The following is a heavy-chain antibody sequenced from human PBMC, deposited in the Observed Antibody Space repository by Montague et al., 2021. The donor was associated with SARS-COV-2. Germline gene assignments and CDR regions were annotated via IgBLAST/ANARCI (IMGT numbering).Heavy chain of an antibody. V-gene: IGHV3-53*01. Sequence: SLRLSCAASGFTVSSNYMSWVRQAPGKGLEWVSLIYSSGRTSYADSVKGRLTMSRDNSKNTLYLQMNSLRAEDTAVYYCARDFGESRDHWGQGTLVTVSS. J-gene: IGHJ4*02. CDR1: GFTVSSNY. CDR3: ARDFGESRDH. CDR2: IYSSGRT. D-gene: IGHD3-10*01.